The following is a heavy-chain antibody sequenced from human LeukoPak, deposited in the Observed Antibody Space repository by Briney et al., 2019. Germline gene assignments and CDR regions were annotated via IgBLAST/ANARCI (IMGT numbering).Heavy chain of an antibody. Sequence: ASVKVSCKASGYTFTGYYMHWVRQAPGQGLEWMGWINPNSGGTNYAQKFQGRVSMTRDTSISTAYMELSRLRSDDTAVYCWARRYCSGGSCLPDGYWGQGTLVTVSS. CDR2: INPNSGGT. D-gene: IGHD2-15*01. CDR3: ARRYCSGGSCLPDGY. J-gene: IGHJ4*02. CDR1: GYTFTGYY. V-gene: IGHV1-2*02.